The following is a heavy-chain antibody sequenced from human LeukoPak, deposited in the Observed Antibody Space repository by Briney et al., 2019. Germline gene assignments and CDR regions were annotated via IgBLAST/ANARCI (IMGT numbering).Heavy chain of an antibody. CDR1: GYTFTGYY. CDR3: ARERKGRSNGLNWFDP. Sequence: ASVKVSCKASGYTFTGYYMHWVRQAPGQGLEWMGWINPNSGGTNYAQKFQGRVTMTRDTSISTAYMELSRLRSDDTAVYYCARERKGRSNGLNWFDPWGQGTLVTVSS. J-gene: IGHJ5*02. CDR2: INPNSGGT. D-gene: IGHD3-3*01. V-gene: IGHV1-2*02.